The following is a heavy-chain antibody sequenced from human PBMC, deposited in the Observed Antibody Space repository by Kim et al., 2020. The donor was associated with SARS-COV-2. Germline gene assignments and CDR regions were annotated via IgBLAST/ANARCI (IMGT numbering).Heavy chain of an antibody. CDR2: NM. Sequence: NMRYAKEFQVRLTITTDSSTTTAYMELRNLRSDDTAVYYCARDYHWGCDYWGQGTQVTVSS. V-gene: IGHV1-18*01. D-gene: IGHD3-16*01. J-gene: IGHJ4*02. CDR3: ARDYHWGCDY.